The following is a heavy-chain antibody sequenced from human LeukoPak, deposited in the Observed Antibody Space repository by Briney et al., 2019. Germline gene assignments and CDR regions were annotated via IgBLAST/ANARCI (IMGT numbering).Heavy chain of an antibody. V-gene: IGHV4-39*01. CDR3: ARRPGYYDSIDS. CDR2: IYYSGSA. J-gene: IGHJ4*02. CDR1: GGSISISNNY. Sequence: SETLSLTCTVSGGSISISNNYWVWIRQPPGKGLEWIGRIYYSGSAYYNPSFKSRVTISVDTSKNQFSLKLRSVTAADTAVYYCARRPGYYDSIDSWGQGTLVTVSS. D-gene: IGHD3-22*01.